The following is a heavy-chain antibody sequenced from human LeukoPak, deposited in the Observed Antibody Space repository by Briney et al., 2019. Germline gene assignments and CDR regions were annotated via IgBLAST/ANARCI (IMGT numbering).Heavy chain of an antibody. Sequence: SVKVSCKASGGTFSSYAISWVRQAPGQGLEWMGGIIPIFGTANYAQKFQGRVTITADESTSTAYMELSSLRSEDTAVYYCAREWGGLYSSGWPYPYAFDIWGQGTMVTVSS. V-gene: IGHV1-69*13. CDR1: GGTFSSYA. CDR2: IIPIFGTA. D-gene: IGHD6-19*01. J-gene: IGHJ3*02. CDR3: AREWGGLYSSGWPYPYAFDI.